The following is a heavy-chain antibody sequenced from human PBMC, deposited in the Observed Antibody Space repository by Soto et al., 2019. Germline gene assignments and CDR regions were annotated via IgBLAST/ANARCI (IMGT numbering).Heavy chain of an antibody. Sequence: QVHLVQSGAEVKKPGASVKVSCKASGYTFTTYGISWVRQAPGQGLEWMGWISTYNGNTNYEQKLQGRVTMTTDTLTSTAYMEMRSLRSDGTAVYYCARRGAYCSGGTCYNFDYWGQGTLVTVSS. CDR2: ISTYNGNT. J-gene: IGHJ4*02. D-gene: IGHD2-15*01. CDR3: ARRGAYCSGGTCYNFDY. V-gene: IGHV1-18*04. CDR1: GYTFTTYG.